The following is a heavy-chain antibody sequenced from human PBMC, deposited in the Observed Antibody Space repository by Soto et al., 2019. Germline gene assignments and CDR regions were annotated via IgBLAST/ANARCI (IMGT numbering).Heavy chain of an antibody. J-gene: IGHJ4*02. CDR1: GGSISSYY. CDR2: IYYSGST. V-gene: IGHV4-59*01. D-gene: IGHD3-22*01. Sequence: PSETLSLTCTVSGGSISSYYWSWIRQPPGKGLEWIGYIYYSGSTNYNPSLKSRVTISVDTSKNQFSLKLSSVTAADTAVYYCARDSGYYDSSGYLVPFDYSGQGTLVTVSS. CDR3: ARDSGYYDSSGYLVPFDY.